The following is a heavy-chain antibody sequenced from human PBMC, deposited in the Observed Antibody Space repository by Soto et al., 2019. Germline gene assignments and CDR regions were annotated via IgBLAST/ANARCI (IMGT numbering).Heavy chain of an antibody. CDR2: INPNNGGS. Sequence: QVQLVQSGAEVKKPGASVKVSCKASGYTFTGYYMHWVRQAPGQGLEWLGWINPNNGGSRSAQKFQRWGTVTRDTSHNTAYVEVGRLKSDGTAVHYCARGFGAHYYAMDVWGQGTTVTVSS. CDR3: ARGFGAHYYAMDV. V-gene: IGHV1-2*04. D-gene: IGHD3-10*01. J-gene: IGHJ6*02. CDR1: GYTFTGYY.